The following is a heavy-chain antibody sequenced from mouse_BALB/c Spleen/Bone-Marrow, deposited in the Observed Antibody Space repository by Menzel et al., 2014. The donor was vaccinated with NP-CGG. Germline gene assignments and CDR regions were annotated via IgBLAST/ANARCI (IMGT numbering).Heavy chain of an antibody. Sequence: EVKLQQSGAELVKPGASVKLSCTASGFNIKDTYMHWVKQRPEQGLEWIGRIDPANGNTKYDPKFQGKASITADTSSNTAQLQLSSPTSADTAVYYCARNVYGGYFDFWGQGTTLTVSS. CDR3: ARNVYGGYFDF. D-gene: IGHD2-2*01. V-gene: IGHV14-3*02. J-gene: IGHJ2*01. CDR2: IDPANGNT. CDR1: GFNIKDTY.